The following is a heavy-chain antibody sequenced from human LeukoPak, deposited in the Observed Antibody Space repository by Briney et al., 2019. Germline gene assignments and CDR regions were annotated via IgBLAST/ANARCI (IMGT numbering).Heavy chain of an antibody. J-gene: IGHJ5*02. D-gene: IGHD3-9*01. CDR2: IKEDGTRK. CDR3: ARDTFPNYDILTGYQYNWFDP. Sequence: GGSLRLSCAASGFTFSSHWMTWVRQAPGKGLEWVANIKEDGTRKNYMDSVKGRFTISRDNAKNSLYLQMNSLRAEDTAVYYCARDTFPNYDILTGYQYNWFDPWGQGTLVTVSS. V-gene: IGHV3-7*01. CDR1: GFTFSSHW.